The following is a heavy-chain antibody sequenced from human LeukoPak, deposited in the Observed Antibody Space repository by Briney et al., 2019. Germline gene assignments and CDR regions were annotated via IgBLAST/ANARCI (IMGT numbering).Heavy chain of an antibody. J-gene: IGHJ4*02. D-gene: IGHD2-15*01. V-gene: IGHV4-59*08. CDR1: GDSISSYY. Sequence: SETLSLTCTVSGDSISSYYWSWIRQPPGKGLEWIGYIYYSGSTNYNPSLKSRVTISVDTSKNQFSLKLSSVTAADTAVYYCARLWHRYCSGGSCGVWGQGTLVTVSS. CDR3: ARLWHRYCSGGSCGV. CDR2: IYYSGST.